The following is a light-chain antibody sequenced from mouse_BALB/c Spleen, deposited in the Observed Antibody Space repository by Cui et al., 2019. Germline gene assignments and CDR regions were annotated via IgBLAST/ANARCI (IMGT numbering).Light chain of an antibody. CDR1: QSIGTS. CDR3: QQSNSWPTLT. V-gene: IGKV5-48*01. Sequence: DILLTQSPAILSVSPGERVSFSCRASQSIGTSIHWYQQRTTGSPRLLIKYASESISGIPSRFSGSGSGTDFTLSINSVESEDIADYYCQQSNSWPTLTFGAGTKLELK. J-gene: IGKJ5*01. CDR2: YAS.